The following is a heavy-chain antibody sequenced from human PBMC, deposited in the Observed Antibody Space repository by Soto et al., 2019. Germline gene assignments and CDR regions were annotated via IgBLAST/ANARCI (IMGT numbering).Heavy chain of an antibody. J-gene: IGHJ4*02. CDR2: ISYSGIT. CDR3: ARVKKERDCSDY. Sequence: QVHLQQSGPGLVKPSETLSLTCTVSGDSITIYYWGWIRQPPGKGLEWIGSISYSGITYYNPSLKSRVTISLDTSKSQFSLKLRSVTAADSAVYYCARVKKERDCSDYWGQGTLVTVS. V-gene: IGHV4-59*13. CDR1: GDSITIYY.